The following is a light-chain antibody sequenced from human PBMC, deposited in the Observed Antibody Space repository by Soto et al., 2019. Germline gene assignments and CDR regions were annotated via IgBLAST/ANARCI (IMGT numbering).Light chain of an antibody. CDR3: QQRSNWPIT. CDR2: DAS. CDR1: QSVSSC. V-gene: IGKV3-11*01. Sequence: ELVLTQSPATQSLSPGERASLSCRASQSVSSCLAWYQQKPGQAPRLLIYDASNRATGIPARFSGSGSGTDFTLTISSLEPEDFAVYYCQQRSNWPITFGQGTRLEI. J-gene: IGKJ5*01.